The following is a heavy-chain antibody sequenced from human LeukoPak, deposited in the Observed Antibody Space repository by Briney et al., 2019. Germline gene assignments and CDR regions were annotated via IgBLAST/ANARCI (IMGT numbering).Heavy chain of an antibody. CDR1: GFNFSNFG. D-gene: IGHD2-8*01. V-gene: IGHV3-30*02. J-gene: IGHJ4*02. Sequence: GSLRLSCAASGFNFSNFGIHWIRQAPGKGLEWVAFMRYDATKKYYADSVKGRFTISRDNSKNTVFLQINSLGPDDTSVYYCARSVMMYASTYYFHYWGQGTLVTVSS. CDR2: MRYDATKK. CDR3: ARSVMMYASTYYFHY.